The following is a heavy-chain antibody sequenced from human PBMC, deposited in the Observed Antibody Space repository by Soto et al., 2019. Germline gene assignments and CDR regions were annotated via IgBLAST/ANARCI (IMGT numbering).Heavy chain of an antibody. CDR3: AKDKPGATSFDY. D-gene: IGHD1-1*01. CDR2: ISERGDTT. V-gene: IGHV3-23*01. J-gene: IGHJ4*02. CDR1: GLTISRNA. Sequence: GGSLRLSCAASGLTISRNAMYWVRQAPGKGLGWVSGISERGDTTHYAESVKGRFTISRDTSKNTLYLQLNTLRADDTAVYYCAKDKPGATSFDYWGQGTLVTVSS.